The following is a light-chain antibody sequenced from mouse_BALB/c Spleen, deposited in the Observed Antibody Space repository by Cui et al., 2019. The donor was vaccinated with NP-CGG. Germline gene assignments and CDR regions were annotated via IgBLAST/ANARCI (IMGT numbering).Light chain of an antibody. CDR2: GTN. CDR3: ALLYSNRWV. J-gene: IGLJ1*01. V-gene: IGLV1*01. Sequence: QAVVTQESALTTSPGETVTLTCRSNTGAVTTGNYANWVQEKPDHLFTGLIGGTNNRVPGVPARFSGSLIGDKAALTITGAQTEDEAIYFCALLYSNRWVFGGGTKLTVL. CDR1: TGAVTTGNY.